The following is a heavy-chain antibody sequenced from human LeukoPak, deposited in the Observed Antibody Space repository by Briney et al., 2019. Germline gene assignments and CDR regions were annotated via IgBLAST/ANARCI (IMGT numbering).Heavy chain of an antibody. D-gene: IGHD3-9*01. J-gene: IGHJ4*02. CDR1: GYTFTSYG. CDR2: ISAYNGNT. Sequence: ASVKVSCKASGYTFTSYGISWVRQAPGQGLEWMGWISAYNGNTNYAQKLQGRVTMTTDTSTSTAYMELRSLRSDDTAVYYCARPFDYDILTGLDYWGQGTLVTVSS. V-gene: IGHV1-18*01. CDR3: ARPFDYDILTGLDY.